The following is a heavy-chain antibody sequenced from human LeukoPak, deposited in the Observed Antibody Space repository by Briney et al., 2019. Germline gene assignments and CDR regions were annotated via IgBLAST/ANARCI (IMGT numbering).Heavy chain of an antibody. D-gene: IGHD3-22*01. CDR2: IKQDGSAK. Sequence: GGSLRLSCAASGFTFSSYWMTWVRQAPGKGLEWVANIKQDGSAKYYVDSLRGRFSISRDNVKSSLFLQMNSLSAEDTAVYYCARCPYDSSGYYSVPSHLDYWGQGTLVTVSS. V-gene: IGHV3-7*01. J-gene: IGHJ4*02. CDR3: ARCPYDSSGYYSVPSHLDY. CDR1: GFTFSSYW.